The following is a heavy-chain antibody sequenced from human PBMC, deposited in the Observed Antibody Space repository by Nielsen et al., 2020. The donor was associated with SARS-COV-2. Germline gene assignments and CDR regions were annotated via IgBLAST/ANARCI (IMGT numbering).Heavy chain of an antibody. CDR2: LKCDGSEK. Sequence: GESLKISCVASGFTFSSSWMHWVCQAPEKGLEWVADLKCDGSEKYYVDSVKGRLTLSRDNAKNSLYLQVNSLRAEDTAVYYCAREAIAAAGYYYYGMDVWGQGTTVTVSS. CDR3: AREAIAAAGYYYYGMDV. CDR1: GFTFSSSW. V-gene: IGHV3-52*01. J-gene: IGHJ6*02. D-gene: IGHD6-13*01.